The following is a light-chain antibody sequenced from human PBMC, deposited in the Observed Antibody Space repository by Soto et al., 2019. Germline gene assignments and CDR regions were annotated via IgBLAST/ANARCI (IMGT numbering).Light chain of an antibody. V-gene: IGKV4-1*01. J-gene: IGKJ1*01. Sequence: DIVMTQSPDSLAVSLGERATINCKSSQSVLYSSNNKNYLAWYQQKPGQPPKLLIYWASTRESGVPDRFSGSGSGTDLALTISSLQAEDVAVYSCQQYYSLWTFGQGTKVEIK. CDR1: QSVLYSSNNKNY. CDR3: QQYYSLWT. CDR2: WAS.